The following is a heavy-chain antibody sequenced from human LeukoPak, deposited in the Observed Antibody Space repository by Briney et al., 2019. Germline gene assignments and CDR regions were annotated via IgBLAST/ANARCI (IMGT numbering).Heavy chain of an antibody. J-gene: IGHJ4*02. CDR3: AKDPVGAYYFDY. D-gene: IGHD1-26*01. CDR1: GFTFSSYA. V-gene: IGHV3-23*01. CDR2: ISGSGGST. Sequence: GGSLRLSCAASGFTFSSYAMSWVRQAQGQGLEWVSAISGSGGSTYYADSVKGRFTISRDNSKNTLYLQMNSLRAEDTAVYYCAKDPVGAYYFDYWGQGTLVTVSS.